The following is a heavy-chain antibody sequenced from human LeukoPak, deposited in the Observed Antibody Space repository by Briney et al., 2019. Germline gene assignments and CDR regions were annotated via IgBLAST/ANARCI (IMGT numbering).Heavy chain of an antibody. V-gene: IGHV3-23*01. J-gene: IGHJ4*02. Sequence: GGSLRLSCAVSGFTLTNHGVSWVRQAPGKGLEWVSIITGTGGRYYGDSVKGRFILSRDNSKNTVYMQMSSLRAEDTAVYYCAKQQPYDSSGYSPSWGQGTLVTVSS. CDR1: GFTLTNHG. CDR3: AKQQPYDSSGYSPS. CDR2: ITGTGGR. D-gene: IGHD3-22*01.